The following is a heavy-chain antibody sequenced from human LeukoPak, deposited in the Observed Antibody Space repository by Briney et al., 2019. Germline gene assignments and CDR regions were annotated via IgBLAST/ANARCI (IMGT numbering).Heavy chain of an antibody. J-gene: IGHJ3*02. Sequence: GASVKVSCKASGGTFSSYAISWVRQAPGQGLEWMGWINPNSGGTNYAQKFQGWVTMTRDTSISTAYMELSRQRSDDTAVYYCAREDGNAFDIWSQGTMVTVSS. CDR3: AREDGNAFDI. CDR2: INPNSGGT. CDR1: GGTFSSYA. D-gene: IGHD4-17*01. V-gene: IGHV1-2*04.